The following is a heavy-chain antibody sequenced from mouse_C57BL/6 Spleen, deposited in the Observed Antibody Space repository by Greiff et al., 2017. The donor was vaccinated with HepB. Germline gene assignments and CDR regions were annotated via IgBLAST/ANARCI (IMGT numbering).Heavy chain of an antibody. D-gene: IGHD2-3*01. CDR3: ARRIDGYHYYAMDY. V-gene: IGHV5-17*01. CDR1: GFTFSDYG. CDR2: ISSGSSTI. J-gene: IGHJ4*01. Sequence: EVKLVESGGGLVKPGGSLKLSCAASGFTFSDYGMHWVRQAPEKGLEWVAYISSGSSTIYYADTVKGRFTISRDNAKNTLFRQMTSLRSEDTAMYYCARRIDGYHYYAMDYWGQGTSVTVSS.